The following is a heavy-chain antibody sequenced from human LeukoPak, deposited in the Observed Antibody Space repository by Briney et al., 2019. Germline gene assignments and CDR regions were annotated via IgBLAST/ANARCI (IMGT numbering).Heavy chain of an antibody. D-gene: IGHD3-3*01. CDR1: GGTFSSYA. Sequence: SVKVSCKASGGTFSSYAISWVRQAPGQGLEWMGRIIPIFGIANYAQKFQGRVTITADRSTSTAYMELSSLRSEDTAVYYCARPTWSGYDYYYYGMDVWGQGTTVTVSS. CDR3: ARPTWSGYDYYYYGMDV. J-gene: IGHJ6*02. CDR2: IIPIFGIA. V-gene: IGHV1-69*04.